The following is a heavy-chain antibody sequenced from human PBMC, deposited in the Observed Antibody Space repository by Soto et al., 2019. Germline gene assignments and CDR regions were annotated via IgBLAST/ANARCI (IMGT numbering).Heavy chain of an antibody. Sequence: QITLRESGPTRVRPTQTLSLTCTFSGFSLHTSGVGVGWIRQPPGKALEWLALIYWDDDKRYSPSLKSRLSITKDTSENQVVLTMTNMDPVDTATYYCAYRALYSGSYWDGGYFDSWGQETLITVSS. V-gene: IGHV2-5*02. CDR3: AYRALYSGSYWDGGYFDS. J-gene: IGHJ4*02. CDR2: IYWDDDK. D-gene: IGHD1-26*01. CDR1: GFSLHTSGVG.